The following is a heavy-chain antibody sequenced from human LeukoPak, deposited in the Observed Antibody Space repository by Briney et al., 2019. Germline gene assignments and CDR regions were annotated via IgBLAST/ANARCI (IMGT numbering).Heavy chain of an antibody. D-gene: IGHD1-26*01. J-gene: IGHJ3*02. CDR1: GFTFSSYA. CDR2: ISGSGGST. CDR3: AKDRSGSYSQHYAFDI. V-gene: IGHV3-23*01. Sequence: GGSLRLSCAASGFTFSSYAMSWVRQAPGKGLEWVLVISGSGGSTYYADSVKGRFTISRDNSKNTLYLQMNSLRAEDTAVYYCAKDRSGSYSQHYAFDIWGQGTMVTVSS.